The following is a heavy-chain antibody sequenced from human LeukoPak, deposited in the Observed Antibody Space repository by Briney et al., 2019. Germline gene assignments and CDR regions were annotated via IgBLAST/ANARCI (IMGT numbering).Heavy chain of an antibody. CDR2: ISSSGSTI. CDR3: AGESFDI. CDR1: GFTFSSYE. J-gene: IGHJ3*02. Sequence: RGSLRLSCAASGFTFSSYEMNWVRQAPGKGLEWVSYISSSGSTIYYADSVKGRFTISRDNSKNTLYLQMNSLRPEDTAVYYCAGESFDIWGQGTTVTVSS. V-gene: IGHV3-48*03.